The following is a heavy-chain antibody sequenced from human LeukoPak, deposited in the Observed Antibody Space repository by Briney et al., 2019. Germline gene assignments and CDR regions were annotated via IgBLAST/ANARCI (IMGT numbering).Heavy chain of an antibody. V-gene: IGHV4-59*08. J-gene: IGHJ3*02. CDR2: IYYSGNT. D-gene: IGHD1-26*01. CDR1: GGSIRSYY. CDR3: ARHKWELDAFDI. Sequence: SETLSLTCTVSGGSIRSYYWSWIRQPPGKGLEWIGYIYYSGNTNYNPSLKRRVTISVDTSKNQISLKLSSVTAADTAVYYCARHKWELDAFDIWGQGTRVTVSS.